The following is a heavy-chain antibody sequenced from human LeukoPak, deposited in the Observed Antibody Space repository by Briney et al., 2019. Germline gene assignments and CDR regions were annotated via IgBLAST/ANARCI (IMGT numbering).Heavy chain of an antibody. J-gene: IGHJ4*02. CDR2: ISYDGSNK. Sequence: PGRSLRLSCTTSGFTFSSYGMHWVRQAPGKGLEWVAVISYDGSNKFYADSVKGRFTISRESAKNTLYLQMNSLRTEDEAVYYCARDLRLNVIRGALDYWGQGALVTVSS. CDR3: ARDLRLNVIRGALDY. D-gene: IGHD3-10*01. V-gene: IGHV3-30*12. CDR1: GFTFSSYG.